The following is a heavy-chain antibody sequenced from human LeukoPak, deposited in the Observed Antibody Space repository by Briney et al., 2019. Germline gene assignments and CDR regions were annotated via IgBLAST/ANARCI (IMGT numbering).Heavy chain of an antibody. Sequence: SETLSLTCTVSGGSISSYYWSWIRQPAGKGLEWLGRIYTSGSTNYNPSLKSRVTMSVDTSKNQFSLKRSSVTAADPAVYYCARDGTYSSSWFDYWGQGTLVTVSS. CDR3: ARDGTYSSSWFDY. V-gene: IGHV4-4*07. CDR2: IYTSGST. CDR1: GGSISSYY. D-gene: IGHD6-13*01. J-gene: IGHJ4*02.